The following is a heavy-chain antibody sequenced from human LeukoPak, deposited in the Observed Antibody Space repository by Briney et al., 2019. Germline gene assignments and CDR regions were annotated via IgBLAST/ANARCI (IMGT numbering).Heavy chain of an antibody. V-gene: IGHV1-2*02. D-gene: IGHD3-22*01. Sequence: ASVKVSCKASGYTFTGYYMHWVRQAPGQGLEWMGWINPNSGGTNYAQKFQGRVTMTRDTSISTAYMELSRLRSDDTAVYYCAREITMIVVVTPAFDIWGQGTMVTVSS. J-gene: IGHJ3*02. CDR1: GYTFTGYY. CDR2: INPNSGGT. CDR3: AREITMIVVVTPAFDI.